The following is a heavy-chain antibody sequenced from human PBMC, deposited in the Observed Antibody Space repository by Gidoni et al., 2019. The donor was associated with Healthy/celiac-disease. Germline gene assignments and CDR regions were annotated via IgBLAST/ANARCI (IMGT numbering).Heavy chain of an antibody. CDR1: GFTFSSYS. Sequence: EVQLVESGGGLVKPGGSLRLSCAASGFTFSSYSMNWVRQAPGKGLEWVSSISSSSSYIYYADSVKGRFTISRDNAKNSLYLQMNSLRAEDTAVYYCARDPGGSYYYYGMDVWGQGTTVTVSS. CDR2: ISSSSSYI. V-gene: IGHV3-21*01. D-gene: IGHD1-26*01. CDR3: ARDPGGSYYYYGMDV. J-gene: IGHJ6*02.